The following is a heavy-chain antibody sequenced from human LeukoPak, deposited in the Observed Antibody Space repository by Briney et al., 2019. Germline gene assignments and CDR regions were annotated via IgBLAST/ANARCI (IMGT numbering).Heavy chain of an antibody. CDR1: GGTFSSYA. D-gene: IGHD3-3*01. CDR3: ATPSTIFGVVTPGGMDV. V-gene: IGHV1-69*13. J-gene: IGHJ6*02. CDR2: IIPIFGTA. Sequence: ASVKVSCKASGGTFSSYAISWVRQAPGQGLEWMGGIIPIFGTANYAQKFQGRVTITAEESTSTAYMELSSLRSEDTAVYYCATPSTIFGVVTPGGMDVWGQGTTVTVSS.